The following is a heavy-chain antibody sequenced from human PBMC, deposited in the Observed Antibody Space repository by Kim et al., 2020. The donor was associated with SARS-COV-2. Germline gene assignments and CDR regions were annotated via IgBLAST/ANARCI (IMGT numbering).Heavy chain of an antibody. V-gene: IGHV4-39*01. CDR3: ARFQIIPVAGYNWFDP. CDR2: IYYSGST. J-gene: IGHJ5*02. Sequence: SETLSLTCSVSGGSISSSDYYWGWVRQPPGKGLEWIANIYYSGSTYYNPSLKSRVTISVDTSKNQFSLKMSSVTAADTAVYYCARFQIIPVAGYNWFDPWGQGTLVTVSS. CDR1: GGSISSSDYY. D-gene: IGHD6-19*01.